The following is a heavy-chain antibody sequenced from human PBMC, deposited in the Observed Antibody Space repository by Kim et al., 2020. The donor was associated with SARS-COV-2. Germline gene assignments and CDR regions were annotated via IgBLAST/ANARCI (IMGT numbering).Heavy chain of an antibody. CDR3: ARGVATVRRIDWWSKDRGVFRYFAL. CDR1: GGSISSGSYY. CDR2: IYTSGST. V-gene: IGHV4-61*02. Sequence: SETLSLTCTVSGGSISSGSYYWSWIRQPAGKGLEWIGRIYTSGSTNYNPSLKSRVTISVDTSKNQFSLKLSSVTAADTAVYYCARGVATVRRIDWWSKDRGVFRYFALWGRGTLVTVSS. J-gene: IGHJ2*01. D-gene: IGHD2-8*02.